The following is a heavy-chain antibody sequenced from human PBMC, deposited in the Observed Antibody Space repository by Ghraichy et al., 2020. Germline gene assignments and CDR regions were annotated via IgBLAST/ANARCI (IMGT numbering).Heavy chain of an antibody. Sequence: ASVKVSCKASGYTFTSYAMHWVRQAPGQRLEWMGWINAGNGNTKYSQKFQGRVTITRDTSASTAYMELSSLRSEDTAVYYCAREASGDDWFDPWGQGTLVTVSS. J-gene: IGHJ5*02. CDR3: AREASGDDWFDP. CDR1: GYTFTSYA. D-gene: IGHD5-24*01. CDR2: INAGNGNT. V-gene: IGHV1-3*01.